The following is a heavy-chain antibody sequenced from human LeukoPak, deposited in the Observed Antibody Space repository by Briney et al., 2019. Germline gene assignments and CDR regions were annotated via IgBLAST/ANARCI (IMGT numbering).Heavy chain of an antibody. CDR1: GYTLTGLS. Sequence: ASVKVSCKVSGYTLTGLSMHWVRQAPGKGLEWMGGFDPEDGETIYAQKFQGRVTMTEDTSTDTAYMELSSLTSEDTAVYYCANGRHYDSSGFLFDYWGQGTLVTVSS. CDR3: ANGRHYDSSGFLFDY. CDR2: FDPEDGET. D-gene: IGHD3-22*01. J-gene: IGHJ4*02. V-gene: IGHV1-24*01.